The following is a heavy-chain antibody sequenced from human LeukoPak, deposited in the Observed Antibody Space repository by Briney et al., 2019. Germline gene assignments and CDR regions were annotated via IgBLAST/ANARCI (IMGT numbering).Heavy chain of an antibody. CDR3: AREHGGPGAFDI. D-gene: IGHD4-23*01. J-gene: IGHJ3*02. V-gene: IGHV4-39*02. CDR1: GGSISSSSYY. CDR2: IYYSGST. Sequence: PSETLSLTCTVSGGSISSSSYYWGWIRQPPGKGLEWIGTIYYSGSTYYNPSLKSRVTISANTSKNQFSLKLSSVTAADTAVYYCAREHGGPGAFDIWGQGTMVTVSS.